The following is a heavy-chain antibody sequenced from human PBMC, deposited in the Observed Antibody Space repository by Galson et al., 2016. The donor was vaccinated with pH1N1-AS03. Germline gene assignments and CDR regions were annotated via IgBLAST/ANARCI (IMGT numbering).Heavy chain of an antibody. J-gene: IGHJ6*02. Sequence: SVKVSCKASGYIFTGFYVHWVRQAPGQGLEWMGWINPNNGVTNYAQKFQAWVTMTGDTSISTAYMELYGLKSDDTAVYYCARYPRGPRSSPTCGTTYYFGMDVWGQGTTVIVSS. CDR2: INPNNGVT. CDR1: GYIFTGFY. CDR3: ARYPRGPRSSPTCGTTYYFGMDV. V-gene: IGHV1-2*04. D-gene: IGHD1-26*01.